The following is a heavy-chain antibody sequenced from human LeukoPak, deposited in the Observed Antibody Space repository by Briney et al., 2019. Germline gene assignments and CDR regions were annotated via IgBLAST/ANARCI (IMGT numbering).Heavy chain of an antibody. CDR2: ISGSGGST. CDR1: GFTFSSYA. Sequence: PGGSLRLSCAASGFTFSSYAMSWVRQAPGKGLEWVSAISGSGGSTYYADSVKGRFTISRDNSKNTLYLQMNSLRAEDTAVYYCANVGSSSWSLGYYYGMDVWGQGTTVTVSS. J-gene: IGHJ6*02. V-gene: IGHV3-23*01. CDR3: ANVGSSSWSLGYYYGMDV. D-gene: IGHD6-13*01.